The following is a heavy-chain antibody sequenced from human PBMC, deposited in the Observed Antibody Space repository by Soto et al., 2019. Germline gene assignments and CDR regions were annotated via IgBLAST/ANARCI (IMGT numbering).Heavy chain of an antibody. D-gene: IGHD1-26*01. J-gene: IGHJ4*02. V-gene: IGHV3-33*01. Sequence: GGSLRLSCVASGFTFSSYGMHWVRQAPGKGLEWVAVIWYYASNKYYADSVKGRFTISRDNTKNTMYLQMNSLRAEDTAVYYCARDPIGPGIFDYWGQGTLVTVSS. CDR1: GFTFSSYG. CDR2: IWYYASNK. CDR3: ARDPIGPGIFDY.